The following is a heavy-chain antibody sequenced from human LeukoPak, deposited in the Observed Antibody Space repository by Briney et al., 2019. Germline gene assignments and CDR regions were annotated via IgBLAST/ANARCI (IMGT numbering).Heavy chain of an antibody. Sequence: GGSLRLSCAASGFTFSSYGMHWVRQAPGKGLEWVAVISYDGSNKYYADSVKGRFTISRDNSKNTLYLQMNSLRAEDTAVYYCAKTPSYRSYYYMDVWGKGTAVTVSS. D-gene: IGHD1-26*01. V-gene: IGHV3-30*18. CDR2: ISYDGSNK. CDR1: GFTFSSYG. CDR3: AKTPSYRSYYYMDV. J-gene: IGHJ6*03.